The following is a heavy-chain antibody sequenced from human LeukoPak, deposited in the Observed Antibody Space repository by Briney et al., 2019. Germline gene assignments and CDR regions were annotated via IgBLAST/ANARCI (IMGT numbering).Heavy chain of an antibody. CDR3: ARDYTYYYDSSGYFFSWGFDY. CDR2: IYYSGST. V-gene: IGHV4-39*07. CDR1: GGSISSSSYY. D-gene: IGHD3-22*01. Sequence: SETLSLTCTVSGGSISSSSYYWGWIRQPPGKGLEWIGSIYYSGSTYYNPSLKSRVTISVDTSKNQFSLKLSSVTAADTAVYYCARDYTYYYDSSGYFFSWGFDYWGQGTLVTVSS. J-gene: IGHJ4*02.